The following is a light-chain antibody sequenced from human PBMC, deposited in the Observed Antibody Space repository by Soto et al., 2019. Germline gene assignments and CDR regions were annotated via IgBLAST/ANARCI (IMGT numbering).Light chain of an antibody. CDR3: CSYADTYTYV. CDR1: SSDVGGYNY. V-gene: IGLV2-11*01. CDR2: DVS. J-gene: IGLJ1*01. Sequence: QSALTQPRSVSGSPGQSVTISCTGTSSDVGGYNYVSWYQQHPGKAPKLMIYDVSKRPSGVPDRFSGSKSGNTASLTISGLQAEDEADYYCCSYADTYTYVFGIGTKLTVL.